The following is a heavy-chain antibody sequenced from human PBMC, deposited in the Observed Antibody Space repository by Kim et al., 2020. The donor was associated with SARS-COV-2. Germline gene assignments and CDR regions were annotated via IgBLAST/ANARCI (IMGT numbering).Heavy chain of an antibody. CDR1: GGSISSGGYY. D-gene: IGHD2-21*02. J-gene: IGHJ4*02. CDR3: ASQAVVTPISDY. V-gene: IGHV4-31*03. Sequence: SETLSLTCTVSGGSISSGGYYWSWIRQHPGKGLEWIGYIYYSGSTYYNPSLKSRVTISVDTSKNQFSLKLSSVTAADTAVYYCASQAVVTPISDYRGQGTLVTVSS. CDR2: IYYSGST.